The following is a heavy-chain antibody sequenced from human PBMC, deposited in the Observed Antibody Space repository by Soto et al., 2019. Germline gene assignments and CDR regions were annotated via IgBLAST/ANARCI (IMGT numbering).Heavy chain of an antibody. Sequence: EVQLLESGGGLVQPGGSLRLSCAASGFTFSSDAMGWVHQAPGKGLELVSTISAGGGRTYYADSVKGRFTISRDNSTYTMYLQMISLRAEDTDVYYFTKGYYCDTGGYFDSGGQGTLVNISS. CDR1: GFTFSSDA. CDR3: TKGYYCDTGGYFDS. V-gene: IGHV3-23*01. D-gene: IGHD3-22*01. CDR2: ISAGGGRT. J-gene: IGHJ4*02.